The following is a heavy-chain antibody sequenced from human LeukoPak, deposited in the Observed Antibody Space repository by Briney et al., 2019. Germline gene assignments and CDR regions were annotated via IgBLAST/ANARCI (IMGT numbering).Heavy chain of an antibody. V-gene: IGHV3-23*01. CDR1: GFTFSSYG. J-gene: IGHJ6*03. CDR2: ISCRRDST. Sequence: PGGSLRLSCAASGFTFSSYGMSWVRQAPGKGLEWVSTISCRRDSTSYADSVKGRFTISRDNSKNTLYLQMNSRRGEDTAVYYCAKDPHCYYCMDVWGKGTTVTISS. CDR3: AKDPHCYYCMDV.